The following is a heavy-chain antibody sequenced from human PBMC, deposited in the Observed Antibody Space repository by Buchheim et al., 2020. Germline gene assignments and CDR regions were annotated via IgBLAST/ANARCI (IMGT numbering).Heavy chain of an antibody. D-gene: IGHD6-13*01. Sequence: QVQLQESGPGLVKPSETLSLTCSVSGDSLNSYYWSWIRQPPGKELEWIGYIFYSGSTYYRPSLRSLAFISVDTSRNKFSLRLRSVTAADTAVYYCARGRRNYSRGWFDPWGQGT. CDR3: ARGRRNYSRGWFDP. CDR1: GDSLNSYY. V-gene: IGHV4-59*01. CDR2: IFYSGST. J-gene: IGHJ5*01.